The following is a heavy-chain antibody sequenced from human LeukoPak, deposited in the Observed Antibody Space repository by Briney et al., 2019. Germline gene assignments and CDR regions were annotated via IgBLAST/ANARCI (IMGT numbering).Heavy chain of an antibody. D-gene: IGHD4-11*01. CDR1: GFTFSTYA. CDR3: ARTSPVTANFDS. V-gene: IGHV3-23*01. J-gene: IGHJ4*02. Sequence: PGGSLRLSCAGSGFTFSTYAMSWVRQAPGKGLEWVSAIDGSGAITFYADSVKGRFAISRDNSKNTLYLQMNSLRPEDTAVYSCARTSPVTANFDSWGQGTLVIVSS. CDR2: IDGSGAIT.